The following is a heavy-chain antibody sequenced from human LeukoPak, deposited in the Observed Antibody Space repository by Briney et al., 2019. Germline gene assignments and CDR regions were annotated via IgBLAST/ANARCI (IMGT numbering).Heavy chain of an antibody. V-gene: IGHV1-8*01. J-gene: IGHJ6*03. CDR3: ARSMRGEAARRHYYYYVDV. CDR1: GYTFTSYD. D-gene: IGHD6-6*01. CDR2: MNPNSGNT. Sequence: GASVKVSCKASGYTFTSYDINWVRQATGQGLEWMGWMNPNSGNTGYAQKFQGRVTMTRNTSISTAYMELSSLRSEDTAVYYCARSMRGEAARRHYYYYVDVGGKGTTVTVS.